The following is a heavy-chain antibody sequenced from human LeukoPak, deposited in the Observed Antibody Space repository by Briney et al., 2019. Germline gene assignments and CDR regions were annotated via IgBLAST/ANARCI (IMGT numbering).Heavy chain of an antibody. Sequence: PSETLSLTCTLSGGSITSGRFYWTWIRRHPQRGLEWIGYVSYSGSTNYNSLLKSRLTISADTSKNQFYLRLTSVTAADTAVYFCARDPRGDITGTTFDRWGQGTLVTVSS. D-gene: IGHD1-20*01. V-gene: IGHV4-31*03. CDR2: VSYSGST. J-gene: IGHJ5*02. CDR1: GGSITSGRFY. CDR3: ARDPRGDITGTTFDR.